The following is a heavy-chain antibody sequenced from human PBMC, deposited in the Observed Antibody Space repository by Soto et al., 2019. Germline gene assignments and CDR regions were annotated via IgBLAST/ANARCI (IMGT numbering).Heavy chain of an antibody. Sequence: GGSLRLSCAASGFTFSNAWMSWVRQAPGKGLEWVGRIKSKTDGGTTDYAAPVKGRFTISRDDSKNTLYLQMNSLKTEDTAVYYCTTDHSSSSDYYYMDVWGKGTTVTVSS. J-gene: IGHJ6*03. V-gene: IGHV3-15*01. CDR3: TTDHSSSSDYYYMDV. D-gene: IGHD6-6*01. CDR1: GFTFSNAW. CDR2: IKSKTDGGTT.